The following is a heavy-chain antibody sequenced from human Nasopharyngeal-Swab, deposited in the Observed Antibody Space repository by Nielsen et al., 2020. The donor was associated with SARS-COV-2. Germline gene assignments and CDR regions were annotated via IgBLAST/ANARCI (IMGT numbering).Heavy chain of an antibody. J-gene: IGHJ4*02. D-gene: IGHD3-3*01. CDR1: GFTFDDYA. CDR2: ISGDGGSP. V-gene: IGHV3-43*02. CDR3: AKGASGRYLEWLPSGY. Sequence: GESLKISCAASGFTFDDYAMHWVRQAPGKGLEWVSLISGDGGSPHYADSVKGRFTISRDNSNNSLFLQLNSLRTEDTALYYCAKGASGRYLEWLPSGYWGQGTLVTVSS.